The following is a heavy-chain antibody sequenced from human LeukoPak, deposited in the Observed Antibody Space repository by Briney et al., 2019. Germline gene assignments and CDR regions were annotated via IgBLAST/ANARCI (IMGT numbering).Heavy chain of an antibody. CDR3: ASNMIVVVIDDAFDI. Sequence: ASVKVSCKASGGTFSSYAISWVRQAPGQGLEWMGRIIPILGIANYAQKFQGRVTITADKSTSTAYMELSSLRSEDTAVYYCASNMIVVVIDDAFDIWGQGTMVTVSS. CDR1: GGTFSSYA. CDR2: IIPILGIA. J-gene: IGHJ3*02. V-gene: IGHV1-69*04. D-gene: IGHD3-22*01.